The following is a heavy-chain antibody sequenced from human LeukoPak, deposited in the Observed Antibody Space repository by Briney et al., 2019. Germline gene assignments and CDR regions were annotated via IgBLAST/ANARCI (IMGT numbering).Heavy chain of an antibody. V-gene: IGHV4-59*12. CDR1: GGSISSYY. CDR3: ARVSEFGAAAGDY. D-gene: IGHD6-13*01. J-gene: IGHJ4*02. CDR2: IDYSGST. Sequence: SETLSLTCTVSGGSISSYYWSWIRQPPGKGLEWIGYIDYSGSTNYNPSLKSRVTISVDKSKNQFSLKLSSVTAADTAVYYCARVSEFGAAAGDYWGQGTLVTVSS.